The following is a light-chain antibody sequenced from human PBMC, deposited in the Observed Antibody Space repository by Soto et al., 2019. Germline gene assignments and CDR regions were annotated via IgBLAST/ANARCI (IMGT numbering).Light chain of an antibody. CDR2: EVN. J-gene: IGLJ3*02. Sequence: QSALTQPASVSGSPGQSITISCTGTSSDVGGYNYVSWYQQHPGKAPKLMIYEVNNRPSGVSNRFSGSKSGNTASLTISGLQAGDEADYYCSSYTSSSTGVFGGGTKLTVL. V-gene: IGLV2-14*01. CDR3: SSYTSSSTGV. CDR1: SSDVGGYNY.